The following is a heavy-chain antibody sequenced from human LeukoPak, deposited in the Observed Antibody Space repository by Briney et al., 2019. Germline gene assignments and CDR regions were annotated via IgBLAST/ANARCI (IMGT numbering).Heavy chain of an antibody. D-gene: IGHD2-2*01. J-gene: IGHJ3*02. CDR1: GFTFSSYW. V-gene: IGHV3-74*01. CDR2: INSDGSST. Sequence: PGGSLRLSCAASGFTFSSYWMHWVRQAPGKGLVWVSRINSDGSSTSYADSVKGRFTISRDNAKNTLYLQMNSLRAEDTAVYYCAREWSYCSSTSCYYADAFDIWGQGTMVTVSS. CDR3: AREWSYCSSTSCYYADAFDI.